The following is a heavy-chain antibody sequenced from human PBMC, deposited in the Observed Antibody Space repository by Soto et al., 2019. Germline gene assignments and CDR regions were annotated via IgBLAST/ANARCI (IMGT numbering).Heavy chain of an antibody. J-gene: IGHJ4*02. V-gene: IGHV5-51*01. D-gene: IGHD6-13*01. Sequence: GESLKISCEGSVYNFTHYWIAWVRQRPGKGLEWMGIIYPGDSDTRYSPSFQGQVTISADKSISTAYLQWSSLKASDIAMYYCARQIGSSWCFDYWGQRTLVTVSS. CDR3: ARQIGSSWCFDY. CDR2: IYPGDSDT. CDR1: VYNFTHYW.